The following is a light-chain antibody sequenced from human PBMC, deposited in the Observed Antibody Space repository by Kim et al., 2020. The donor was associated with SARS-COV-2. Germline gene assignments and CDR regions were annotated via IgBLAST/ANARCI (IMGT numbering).Light chain of an antibody. CDR1: SSDIGDYNY. CDR2: DVS. J-gene: IGLJ1*01. V-gene: IGLV2-14*03. CDR3: SSYTGSSTYV. Sequence: GHSITISCSGTSSDIGDYNYVSWYQQHPGKAPKVMVYDVSKRPSGVSNRFSGSKSGNTASLTISGLQAEDEADYYCSSYTGSSTYVFGTGTKVTVL.